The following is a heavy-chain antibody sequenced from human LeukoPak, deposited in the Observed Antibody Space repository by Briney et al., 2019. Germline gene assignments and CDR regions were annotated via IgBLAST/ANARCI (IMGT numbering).Heavy chain of an antibody. CDR2: INHSGST. CDR1: GGSFSGYY. V-gene: IGHV4-34*01. Sequence: SETLSLTCAVSGGSFSGYYWTWIRQPPGKGLEWIGEINHSGSTNYNPSLKSRVTISVDTSKNQFSLKLSSVTAADTAVYYCARTGYSYGNTFDYWGQGTLVTVSS. CDR3: ARTGYSYGNTFDY. J-gene: IGHJ4*02. D-gene: IGHD5-18*01.